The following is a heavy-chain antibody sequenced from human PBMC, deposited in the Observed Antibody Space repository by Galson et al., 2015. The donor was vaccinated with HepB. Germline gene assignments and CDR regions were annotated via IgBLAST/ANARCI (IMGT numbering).Heavy chain of an antibody. J-gene: IGHJ5*02. D-gene: IGHD6-13*01. CDR3: ARGLAAAGSWLDP. CDR2: TNPHNGGA. CDR1: GYTFGGYY. V-gene: IGHV1-2*06. Sequence: SVKVSCKASGYTFGGYYTHWVRQAPGQGLEWMGRTNPHNGGASYAQKFQDRATMTSDTSASTAYLELTRLRFDDTAIYYCARGLAAAGSWLDPWGQGTLVTVSS.